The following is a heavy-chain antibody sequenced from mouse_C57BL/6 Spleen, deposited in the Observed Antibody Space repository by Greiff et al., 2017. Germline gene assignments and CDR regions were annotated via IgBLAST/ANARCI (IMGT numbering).Heavy chain of an antibody. CDR1: GYAFSSYW. J-gene: IGHJ4*01. D-gene: IGHD2-4*01. Sequence: QVQLKESGAELVRPGASVKISCKASGYAFSSYWMNWVKQRPGKGLEWIGQIYPGDGDTNYNGKFKGKATLTADKSSSTASMQLSSRTSEDSAVYFCAREGDYDGDYYAIYDWGQGATVTAST. V-gene: IGHV1-80*01. CDR3: AREGDYDGDYYAIYD. CDR2: IYPGDGDT.